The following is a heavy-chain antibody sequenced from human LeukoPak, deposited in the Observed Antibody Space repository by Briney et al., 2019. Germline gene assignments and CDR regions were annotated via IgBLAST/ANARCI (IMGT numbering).Heavy chain of an antibody. Sequence: SETLSLTCTVSGGSISSGSYYWRWIRQPAGKGLEWIGRIYTSGSTNYNPSLKSRVTISVDTSKNQFSLKLSSVTAADTAVYYCARDHGYSSSSNIYYYYYMDVWGKGTTVTVSS. V-gene: IGHV4-61*02. J-gene: IGHJ6*03. CDR2: IYTSGST. D-gene: IGHD6-6*01. CDR1: GGSISSGSYY. CDR3: ARDHGYSSSSNIYYYYYMDV.